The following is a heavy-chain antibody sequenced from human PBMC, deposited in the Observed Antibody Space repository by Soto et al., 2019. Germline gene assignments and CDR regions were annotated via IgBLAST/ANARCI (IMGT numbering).Heavy chain of an antibody. CDR2: ISWNGGII. Sequence: EVQLVESGGGLVQPGRSLRVSCAASGFTFDDYAIHWVRQAPGKGLEWVSGISWNGGIIGYADSVKGRFTISRDNAKNSLYLQMNSLRPEDTALYYSVKATGFGVVRYYFDYWGQGTLVTVSS. CDR3: VKATGFGVVRYYFDY. D-gene: IGHD3-3*01. V-gene: IGHV3-9*01. J-gene: IGHJ4*02. CDR1: GFTFDDYA.